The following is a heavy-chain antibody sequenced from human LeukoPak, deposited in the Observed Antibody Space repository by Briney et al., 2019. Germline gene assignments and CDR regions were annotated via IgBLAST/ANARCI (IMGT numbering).Heavy chain of an antibody. Sequence: ASVKASCKASGGTFSSYAISWVRQAPGQGLEWMGRIIPIFGIANYAQKFQGRVTITADKSTSTAYMELSSLRSEDTAVYYCARDLRGSSTWGQGTLVTVSS. CDR2: IIPIFGIA. CDR3: ARDLRGSST. CDR1: GGTFSSYA. D-gene: IGHD1-26*01. J-gene: IGHJ5*02. V-gene: IGHV1-69*04.